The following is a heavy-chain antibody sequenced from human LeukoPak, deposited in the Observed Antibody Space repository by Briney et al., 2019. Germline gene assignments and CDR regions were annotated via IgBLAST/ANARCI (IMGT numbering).Heavy chain of an antibody. Sequence: PGGSLRLSCAASGFTFSSYSMNWVRQAPGKGLEWVSYISSSSSTIYYADSVKGRFTISRDNAKNSLYLQMNSLRAEDTAVYYCARDGDPSGWYVRGPDYWGQGTLVTVSS. V-gene: IGHV3-48*01. CDR1: GFTFSSYS. D-gene: IGHD6-19*01. CDR2: ISSSSSTI. J-gene: IGHJ4*02. CDR3: ARDGDPSGWYVRGPDY.